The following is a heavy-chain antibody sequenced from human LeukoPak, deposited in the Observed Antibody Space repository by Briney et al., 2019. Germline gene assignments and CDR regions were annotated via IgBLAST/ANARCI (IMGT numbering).Heavy chain of an antibody. D-gene: IGHD2-2*01. V-gene: IGHV3-66*01. Sequence: GGSLGLSCAASGFTVNSQYMSWVRQAPGKGLEWVSVIYTGGTTHYADSVKGRFTISRDNAKNTLYLQMNSLRAEDTAVYYCARRKVVSAYCYGMDVLGQGTTVTVSS. CDR1: GFTVNSQY. CDR2: IYTGGTT. CDR3: ARRKVVSAYCYGMDV. J-gene: IGHJ6*02.